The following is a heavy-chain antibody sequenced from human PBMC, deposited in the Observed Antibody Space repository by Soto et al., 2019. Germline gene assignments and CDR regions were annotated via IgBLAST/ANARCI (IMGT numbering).Heavy chain of an antibody. J-gene: IGHJ4*02. V-gene: IGHV3-15*01. Sequence: EVQLVEPGGGLVKPGGSLRLSCAASGFTFSNAWMSWVRQAPGKWLEWVGRIKSRADGGTADHAAHVKGRFAISRDDSKNTLDMQMNSLKTQDTAVYYCSTLGGNLGAFDYWGQGTLVTVSS. CDR1: GFTFSNAW. CDR3: STLGGNLGAFDY. CDR2: IKSRADGGTA. D-gene: IGHD3-16*01.